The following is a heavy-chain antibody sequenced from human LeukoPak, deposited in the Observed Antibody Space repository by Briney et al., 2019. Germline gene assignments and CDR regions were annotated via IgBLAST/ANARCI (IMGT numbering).Heavy chain of an antibody. CDR1: GFTFSSYS. J-gene: IGHJ4*02. Sequence: GGSLRLSCAASGFTFSSYSMNWVRQAPGKGLEWVSSISSSSSYIYYADSVKGRFTISRDNAKNSLYLQMNSLRSEDTAVYYCARGVQEGVDYWGQGTLVTVSS. V-gene: IGHV3-21*04. D-gene: IGHD6-6*01. CDR3: ARGVQEGVDY. CDR2: ISSSSSYI.